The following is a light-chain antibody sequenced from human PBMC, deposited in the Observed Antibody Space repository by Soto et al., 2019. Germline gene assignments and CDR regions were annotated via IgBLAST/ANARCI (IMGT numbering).Light chain of an antibody. CDR2: KAS. V-gene: IGKV1-5*03. Sequence: DIQMTQSPYSLSAAVGDRFTMACRASQSISNWLAWYQQNPGKAPKFLIYKASTLEYGVPSRFSGRGSGTEFTLTISSLQPDDSAIYYCQQYSSFPITFGGGTKVDIK. J-gene: IGKJ4*01. CDR3: QQYSSFPIT. CDR1: QSISNW.